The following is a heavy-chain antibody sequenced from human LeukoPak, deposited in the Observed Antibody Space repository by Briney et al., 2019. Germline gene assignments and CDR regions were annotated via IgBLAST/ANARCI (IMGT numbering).Heavy chain of an antibody. CDR1: GGSVSSGSYY. J-gene: IGHJ4*02. Sequence: KTSETLSLTCTVSGGSVSSGSYYWSWIRQPPGKGLEWIGYTYYSGSTNYNPSLKSRVTISVDTSKNQFSLKLSSVTAADTAVYYCARDGGCSYGYDYWGQGTLVTVSS. CDR2: TYYSGST. V-gene: IGHV4-61*01. D-gene: IGHD5-18*01. CDR3: ARDGGCSYGYDY.